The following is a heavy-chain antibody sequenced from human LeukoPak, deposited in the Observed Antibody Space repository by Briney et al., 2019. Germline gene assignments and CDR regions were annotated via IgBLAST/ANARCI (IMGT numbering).Heavy chain of an antibody. J-gene: IGHJ5*02. CDR2: FDPEDGET. CDR1: GYTLTELS. CDR3: ATLGPYGSGSYTGNWFDP. D-gene: IGHD3-10*01. V-gene: IGHV1-24*01. Sequence: GASVKVSCKVSGYTLTELSMHWVRQAPGKGLEWMGGFDPEDGETIYAQKFQGRVTMTEDTSTDTAYMGLSSLRSEDTAAYYCATLGPYGSGSYTGNWFDPWGQGTLVTVSS.